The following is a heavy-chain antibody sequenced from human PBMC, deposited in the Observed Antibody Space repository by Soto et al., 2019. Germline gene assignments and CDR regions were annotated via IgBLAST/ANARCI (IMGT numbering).Heavy chain of an antibody. J-gene: IGHJ4*02. CDR3: AKDWLAVRGEPPTD. D-gene: IGHD3-10*01. CDR1: GFTFSSYS. Sequence: GGSLRLSCAASGFTFSSYSMNWVRQAPGKGLEWVSYISSSSSTVYYADSVKGRFTISRDNSKNTLYLQMNSLRAEDTAVYYCAKDWLAVRGEPPTDWGQGTLVTVSS. V-gene: IGHV3-48*01. CDR2: ISSSSSTV.